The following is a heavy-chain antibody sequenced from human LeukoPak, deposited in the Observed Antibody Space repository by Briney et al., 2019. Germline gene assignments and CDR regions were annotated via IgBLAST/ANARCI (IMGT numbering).Heavy chain of an antibody. J-gene: IGHJ4*02. CDR3: ARDLRFGELFDY. CDR1: GFTFSSYA. D-gene: IGHD3-10*01. CDR2: ISGSGGST. Sequence: PGGSLRLSCAASGFTFSSYAMSWVRQAPGKGLEWVSAISGSGGSTYYADSVKGRFTISRDNSKNTLYLQMNSLRAEDTAVYYCARDLRFGELFDYWGQGTLVTVSS. V-gene: IGHV3-23*01.